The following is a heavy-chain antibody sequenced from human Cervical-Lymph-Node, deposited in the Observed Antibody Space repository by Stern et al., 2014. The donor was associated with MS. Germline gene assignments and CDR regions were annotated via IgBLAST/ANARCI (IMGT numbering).Heavy chain of an antibody. D-gene: IGHD6-13*01. J-gene: IGHJ4*02. CDR1: GGSISSSSYY. Sequence: QLQLQESGPGLVKPSETLSLTCTVSGGSISSSSYYWGWIRQPPGKGLEWIGSIYYSGSTYYNPSLQSRVTISVDTSKNQVSLKRSFVTAADTAVYYCARRIAAAAPDYWGQGTLVTVSS. CDR2: IYYSGST. CDR3: ARRIAAAAPDY. V-gene: IGHV4-39*01.